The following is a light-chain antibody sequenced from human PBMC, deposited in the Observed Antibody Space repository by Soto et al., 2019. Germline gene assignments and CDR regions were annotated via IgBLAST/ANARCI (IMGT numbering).Light chain of an antibody. Sequence: EIVLTQSPGTLSLSPGERATLSCRASQSIRNNYLAWYQQKPGQAPRLLIHGASSRATGIADRFSGRGSGTDFTLSISRLEPEDFAVYYCQQYDSTPRTFGQGTKVEIK. CDR1: QSIRNNY. V-gene: IGKV3-20*01. CDR2: GAS. CDR3: QQYDSTPRT. J-gene: IGKJ1*01.